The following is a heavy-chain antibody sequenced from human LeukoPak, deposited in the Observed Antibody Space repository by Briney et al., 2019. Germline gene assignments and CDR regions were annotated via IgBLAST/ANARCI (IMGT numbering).Heavy chain of an antibody. CDR1: GFTFNDFA. V-gene: IGHV3-23*01. D-gene: IGHD3-16*01. CDR3: ARNLGPFDV. J-gene: IGHJ3*01. CDR2: IADAGT. Sequence: PGGSLRLSCAASGFTFNDFAMTWVRQAPGKGLEWVSIIADAGTYYADSVKGRFIISRDNSKNMLYLQLNSLRADDTSMYYCARNLGPFDVRGHGTMVTVSS.